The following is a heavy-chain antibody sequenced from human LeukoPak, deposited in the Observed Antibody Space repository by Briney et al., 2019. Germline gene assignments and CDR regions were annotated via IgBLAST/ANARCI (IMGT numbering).Heavy chain of an antibody. V-gene: IGHV1-2*07. D-gene: IGHD3-16*01. CDR3: AKPLGGDRAAIGTSDAFQF. CDR2: INPNTGTT. J-gene: IGHJ3*01. Sequence: ASVKVSCKASGYTFTVYYIHWVRQAAGHGLEWVGWINPNTGTTNYAPRFQGRVTMTTDTSVTTAYLELKRLTPDDTAVYYRAKPLGGDRAAIGTSDAFQFWGQGTIITVSS. CDR1: GYTFTVYY.